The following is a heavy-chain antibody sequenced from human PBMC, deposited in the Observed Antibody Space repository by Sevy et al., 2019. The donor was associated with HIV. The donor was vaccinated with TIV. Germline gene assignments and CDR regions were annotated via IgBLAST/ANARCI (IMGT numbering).Heavy chain of an antibody. CDR3: ATTKDYYESSGEPFDY. J-gene: IGHJ4*02. CDR2: FDPEDAET. D-gene: IGHD3-22*01. V-gene: IGHV1-24*01. Sequence: ASVKVSCKVSGSTLSQMAMHWVRQAPGKGLEWTATFDPEDAETIYTQKLQGRVTMTEDTSRDTAYMELSNLRSEDTAVYYCATTKDYYESSGEPFDYWGQGTLVTVSS. CDR1: GSTLSQMA.